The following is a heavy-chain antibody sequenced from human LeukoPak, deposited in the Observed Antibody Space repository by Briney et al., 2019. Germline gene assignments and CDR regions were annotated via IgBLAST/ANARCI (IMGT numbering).Heavy chain of an antibody. CDR2: IYPDDSDT. Sequence: PGESLKISCKGSGYSFTSYWIGWVRQMPGKDLEWMGIIYPDDSDTRHSPSFQGPVTITADKSTSTAHLQWSSLKASDTAMYYCARPEGLLITTSGRRCAFDIWGQGTMVTVSS. CDR1: GYSFTSYW. J-gene: IGHJ3*02. CDR3: ARPEGLLITTSGRRCAFDI. D-gene: IGHD3-22*01. V-gene: IGHV5-51*01.